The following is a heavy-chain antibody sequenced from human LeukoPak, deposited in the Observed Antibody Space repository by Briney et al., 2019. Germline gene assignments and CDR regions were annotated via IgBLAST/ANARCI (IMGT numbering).Heavy chain of an antibody. J-gene: IGHJ4*02. Sequence: ASVKVSCKASGYTFTGYYMHWVRQAPGQGLEWMGWINPNSGGTNYAQKFQGRVTMTRDTSISTAYMELSRLGSDDTAVYYCARELAGYGDDDYFDYWGQGTLVTVSS. CDR2: INPNSGGT. V-gene: IGHV1-2*02. CDR1: GYTFTGYY. CDR3: ARELAGYGDDDYFDY. D-gene: IGHD4-17*01.